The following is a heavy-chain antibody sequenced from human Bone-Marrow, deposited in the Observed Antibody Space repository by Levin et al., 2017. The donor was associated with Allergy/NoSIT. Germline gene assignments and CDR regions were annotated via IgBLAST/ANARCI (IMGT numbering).Heavy chain of an antibody. V-gene: IGHV5-51*01. Sequence: PGGSLRLSCKGSGYTFTSDWIGWVRQMPGKGLEWMGVIYPADSDTRYSPSFQGQVIISVDNSISTAYLQWKSLKASDTAMYYCARDCSGGSCHGVFQHWGQGTLVTVSS. CDR1: GYTFTSDW. CDR3: ARDCSGGSCHGVFQH. D-gene: IGHD2-15*01. J-gene: IGHJ1*01. CDR2: IYPADSDT.